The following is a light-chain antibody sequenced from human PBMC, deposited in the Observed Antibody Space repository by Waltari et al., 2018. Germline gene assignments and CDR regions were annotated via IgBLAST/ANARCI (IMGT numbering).Light chain of an antibody. J-gene: IGKJ1*01. V-gene: IGKV3-20*01. CDR2: GAS. CDR3: QQYGSSPWT. CDR1: QSVSSSY. Sequence: VFTQSPGTLSLSPGERATLSCRASQSVSSSYLAWYQQKPGQAPRLLIHGASNRATGIPGRCSGSGSGTDFTLTISRLEPDDFAVYYCQQYGSSPWTFGQGTKVEIK.